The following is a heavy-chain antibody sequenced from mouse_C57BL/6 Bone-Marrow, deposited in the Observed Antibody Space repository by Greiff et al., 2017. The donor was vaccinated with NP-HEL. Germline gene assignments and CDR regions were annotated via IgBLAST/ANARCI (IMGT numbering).Heavy chain of an antibody. V-gene: IGHV1-81*01. CDR1: GYTFTSYG. Sequence: VKLQESGAELARPGASVKLSCKASGYTFTSYGISWVKQRTGQGLEWIGEIYPRSGNTYYNEKFKGKAKLTADKSSSTAYMELRSLTSADSAVYFCARSRNFMDYWGQGTSVTVSS. CDR2: IYPRSGNT. CDR3: ARSRNFMDY. J-gene: IGHJ4*01.